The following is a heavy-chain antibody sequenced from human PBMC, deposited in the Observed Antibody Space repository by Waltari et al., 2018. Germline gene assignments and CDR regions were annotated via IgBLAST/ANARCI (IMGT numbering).Heavy chain of an antibody. CDR1: GYTLTELS. CDR3: ARPGDTAMSFDY. Sequence: QVQLVQSGAEVKKPGASVKVSCKVSGYTLTELSMHWVRQAPGKGLEWMGGFDPEDGETIYAQKFQGRVTITADKSTSTAYMELSSLRSEDTAVYYCARPGDTAMSFDYWGQGTLVTVSS. J-gene: IGHJ4*02. CDR2: FDPEDGET. V-gene: IGHV1-24*01. D-gene: IGHD5-18*01.